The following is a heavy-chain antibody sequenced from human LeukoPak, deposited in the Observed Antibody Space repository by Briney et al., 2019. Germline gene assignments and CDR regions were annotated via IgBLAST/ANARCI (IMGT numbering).Heavy chain of an antibody. Sequence: SETLSLTCTVSGGSISSYYWSWIRQPPGKGLEWIGYIYYSGSTNYNPSLKSRVTISVDTSKNQFSLKLSSVTAADTAVYYCAGEGGSGYYPSPLGFDYWGQGTLVTVSS. D-gene: IGHD3-22*01. J-gene: IGHJ4*02. V-gene: IGHV4-59*01. CDR3: AGEGGSGYYPSPLGFDY. CDR2: IYYSGST. CDR1: GGSISSYY.